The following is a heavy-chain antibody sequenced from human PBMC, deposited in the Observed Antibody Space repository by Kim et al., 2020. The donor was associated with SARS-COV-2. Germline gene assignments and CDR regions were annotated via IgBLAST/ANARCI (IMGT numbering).Heavy chain of an antibody. Sequence: SETLSLTCTVSGYSFISTYYWGWIRQPPGKGLEWIGSVYHSGSTYYNPSLKSRVSMSVDTSKNQFSLKLSSVAAADTAMYYCAREGLYCSSTSCPQGYNWFDPWGQGTLVTVSS. CDR1: GYSFISTYY. J-gene: IGHJ5*02. CDR3: AREGLYCSSTSCPQGYNWFDP. D-gene: IGHD2-2*01. CDR2: VYHSGST. V-gene: IGHV4-38-2*02.